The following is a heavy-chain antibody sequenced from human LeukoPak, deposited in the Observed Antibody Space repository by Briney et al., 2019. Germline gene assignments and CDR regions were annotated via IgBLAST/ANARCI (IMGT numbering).Heavy chain of an antibody. CDR2: IYYSGYT. CDR1: GGSISSYY. Sequence: SETLSLTCTVSGGSISSYYWSWIRQPPGKGLEWIGYIYYSGYTNYDPSLKSRVTISVDTSKNQFSLKMRSVTAADTAVYYCARTTMVRGTYYMDVWGKGTTVTISS. CDR3: ARTTMVRGTYYMDV. V-gene: IGHV4-59*12. J-gene: IGHJ6*03. D-gene: IGHD3-10*01.